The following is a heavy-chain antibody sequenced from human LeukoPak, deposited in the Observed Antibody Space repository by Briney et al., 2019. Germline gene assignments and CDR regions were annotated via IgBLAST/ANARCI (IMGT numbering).Heavy chain of an antibody. V-gene: IGHV3-30*18. D-gene: IGHD6-19*01. Sequence: PGRSLRLSCAASGFTFSSYGMHWVRQAPGKGLEWVAVISYDGSNKYYADSVKGRFTISRDNSKNTLYLQMNSLRAEDTAVYYCAKYAKTRGAYSSSWYSGYSSGWYYVDYWGQGTLVTVSS. CDR1: GFTFSSYG. CDR2: ISYDGSNK. J-gene: IGHJ4*02. CDR3: AKYAKTRGAYSSSWYSGYSSGWYYVDY.